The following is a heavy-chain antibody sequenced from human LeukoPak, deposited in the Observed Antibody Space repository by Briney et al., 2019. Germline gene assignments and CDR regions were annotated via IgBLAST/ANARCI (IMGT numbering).Heavy chain of an antibody. D-gene: IGHD6-19*01. Sequence: GGSVRLSCEASGFTFSMYSMAWVRQAPGKGLEWVSVINDRGGYIQDPDSVKGRFTISRDNSQNTLFLQMNSLRDEDTAVYYCVKERDRGIEVADDFDYWGQGTLVTVS. CDR1: GFTFSMYS. CDR3: VKERDRGIEVADDFDY. CDR2: INDRGGYI. J-gene: IGHJ4*02. V-gene: IGHV3-23*01.